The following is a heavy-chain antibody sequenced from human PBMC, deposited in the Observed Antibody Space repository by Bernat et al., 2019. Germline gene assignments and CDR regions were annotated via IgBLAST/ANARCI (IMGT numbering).Heavy chain of an antibody. Sequence: EVQLVESGGGLVQPGRSLRLSCAASGFTFDDYAMHWVRQAPGKGLEWVSGISWNSGSIGYADSVKGRFTISRDNAKNSLYLQMNSLRAEDTALYYCAKDFANRRFVEWFKPYDAFDIWGQGTMVTVSS. CDR3: AKDFANRRFVEWFKPYDAFDI. D-gene: IGHD3-3*01. V-gene: IGHV3-9*01. CDR2: ISWNSGSI. J-gene: IGHJ3*02. CDR1: GFTFDDYA.